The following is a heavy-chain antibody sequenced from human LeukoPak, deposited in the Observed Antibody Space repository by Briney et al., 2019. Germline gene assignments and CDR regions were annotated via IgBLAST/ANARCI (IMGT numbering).Heavy chain of an antibody. J-gene: IGHJ4*02. Sequence: PGGSLRLSCAASGFTFSDYYMSWIRQAPGKRLEWVSYISSSGSTIYYADSVKGRFTISRDNAKNSLYLQMNSLRAEDTAVYYCARDGISGSYTLFDYWGQGTLVTVSS. CDR2: ISSSGSTI. CDR1: GFTFSDYY. CDR3: ARDGISGSYTLFDY. V-gene: IGHV3-11*01. D-gene: IGHD3-10*01.